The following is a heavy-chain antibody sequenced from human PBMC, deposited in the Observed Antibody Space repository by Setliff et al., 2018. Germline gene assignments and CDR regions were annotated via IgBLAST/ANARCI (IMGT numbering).Heavy chain of an antibody. CDR3: ARSPPNRGVGQGHHMDV. J-gene: IGHJ6*03. Sequence: ASVKVSCKTSGYIFNTFGINWMRRAPGQGLEWIGWISPYNGDRKYAQNLQDRVTMATDTSTSTAYLEVRSLRSDDTAVYYCARSPPNRGVGQGHHMDVWGKGTTVTVSS. D-gene: IGHD1-26*01. CDR1: GYIFNTFG. V-gene: IGHV1-18*01. CDR2: ISPYNGDR.